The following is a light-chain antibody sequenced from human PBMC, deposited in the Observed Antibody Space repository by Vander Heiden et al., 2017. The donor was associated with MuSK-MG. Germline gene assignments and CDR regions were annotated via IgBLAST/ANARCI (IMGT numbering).Light chain of an antibody. J-gene: IGKJ3*01. V-gene: IGKV2-28*01. CDR2: HVS. CDR3: MQALGVPFT. CDR1: QSLLHSNGNHY. Sequence: DIVLTQSPLSLPVTPGEPASISCRSSQSLLHSNGNHYLDWYLQKPGQSPQLLIHHVSARASGVPDRFSGSGSGTDFTLKISRLEAEDVGVYYCMQALGVPFTFGPGTKVDI.